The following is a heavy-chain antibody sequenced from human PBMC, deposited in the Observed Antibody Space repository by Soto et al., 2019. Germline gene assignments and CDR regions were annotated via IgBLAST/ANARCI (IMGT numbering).Heavy chain of an antibody. CDR2: IYHSGST. CDR1: GGSISSSNW. D-gene: IGHD6-13*01. V-gene: IGHV4-4*02. CDR3: ARSGYSSSHNWFDP. Sequence: SETLSLTCAVSGGSISSSNWWSWVRQPPGKGLEWIGEIYHSGSTNYNPSLKSRVTISVDKSKNQFSLKLSSVTAADTAVYYCARSGYSSSHNWFDPWGQGTLVTVSS. J-gene: IGHJ5*02.